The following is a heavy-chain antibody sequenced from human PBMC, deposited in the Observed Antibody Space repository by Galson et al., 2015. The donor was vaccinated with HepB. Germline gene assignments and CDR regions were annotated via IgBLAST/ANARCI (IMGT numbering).Heavy chain of an antibody. CDR1: GDSVSSNSAA. V-gene: IGHV6-1*01. CDR2: TYYRSKWYN. CDR3: ARGDSSGWGGGYYYYMDV. J-gene: IGHJ6*03. D-gene: IGHD6-19*01. Sequence: CAISGDSVSSNSAAWNWIRQSPSRGLEWLGRTYYRSKWYNDYAVSVKSRITISPDTSKNQFSLQLNSVTPEDTAVYYCARGDSSGWGGGYYYYMDVWGKGTTVTVSS.